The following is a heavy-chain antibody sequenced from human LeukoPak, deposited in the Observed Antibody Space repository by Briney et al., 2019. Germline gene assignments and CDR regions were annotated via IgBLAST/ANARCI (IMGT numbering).Heavy chain of an antibody. CDR1: GFTFSSYG. CDR3: AKDRSSYGWFDY. Sequence: GGSLRLSCAASGFTFSSYGMHWVRQAPGKGLEWVAFIRYDGSNKYYADSVKGRFTISRDNSKNTLYLQMSSLRAEDTAVYYCAKDRSSYGWFDYWGRGTLVTVSS. V-gene: IGHV3-30*02. J-gene: IGHJ4*02. CDR2: IRYDGSNK. D-gene: IGHD2-15*01.